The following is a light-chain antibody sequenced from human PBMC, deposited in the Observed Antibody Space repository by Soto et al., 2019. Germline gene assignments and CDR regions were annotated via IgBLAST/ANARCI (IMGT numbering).Light chain of an antibody. V-gene: IGKV3-20*01. CDR3: QQYGSSPGT. CDR1: QNVRDSY. CDR2: DTS. Sequence: EIVLTQSPGTLSLSPGERATLSCRASQNVRDSYLAWYQQKPGQAPSLLLYDTSTRATGVPDRFSGSGSGTDFALTISRVEPEDFALYFCQQYGSSPGTFGQGTKVAI. J-gene: IGKJ1*01.